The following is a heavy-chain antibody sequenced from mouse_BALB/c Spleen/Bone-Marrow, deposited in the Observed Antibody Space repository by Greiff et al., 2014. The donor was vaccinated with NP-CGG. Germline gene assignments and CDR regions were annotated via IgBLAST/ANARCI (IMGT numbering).Heavy chain of an antibody. CDR1: GNTFTSYD. V-gene: IGHV1S56*01. Sequence: QVQLKESGVELVKPGASVKLSCKASGNTFTSYDINWVRQRPEQGLEWTGWIFPGDSTTKYNEKFKGKATLSTDKSSSTVHMQLSRLTSEDSAVYFCVRSRLRDWYFDVWGAGTTVTISS. J-gene: IGHJ1*01. CDR2: IFPGDSTT. D-gene: IGHD1-2*01. CDR3: VRSRLRDWYFDV.